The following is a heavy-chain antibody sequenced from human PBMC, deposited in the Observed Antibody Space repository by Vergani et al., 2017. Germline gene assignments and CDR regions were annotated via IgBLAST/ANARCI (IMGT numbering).Heavy chain of an antibody. V-gene: IGHV3-48*01. Sequence: EVQLLESGGGLVQPGGSLRLSCAASGFTFRFYARSWVRQAPGKGLEWVSFVSTGTKSQSYAESVKGRFTISRDSAKNSLYLQMDSLRAEDTAVYYCAREYSSTSGRAFDFWGQGTKVTVSS. J-gene: IGHJ3*01. CDR3: AREYSSTSGRAFDF. CDR2: VSTGTKSQ. D-gene: IGHD2-2*01. CDR1: GFTFRFYA.